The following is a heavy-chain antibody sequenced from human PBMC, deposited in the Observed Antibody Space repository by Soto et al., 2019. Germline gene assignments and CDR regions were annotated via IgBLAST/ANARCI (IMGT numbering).Heavy chain of an antibody. J-gene: IGHJ4*02. CDR3: AKGSSGSYYWFDY. CDR2: ISGSGGST. CDR1: GFTFSSYA. Sequence: GGSLRLSCAASGFTFSSYAMSWVRQAPGKGLEWVSAISGSGGSTYYADSVKGRFTISRDNSKNTLYLQMNSLRAEDTDVYYCAKGSSGSYYWFDYWGQGTLVTVSS. V-gene: IGHV3-23*01. D-gene: IGHD1-26*01.